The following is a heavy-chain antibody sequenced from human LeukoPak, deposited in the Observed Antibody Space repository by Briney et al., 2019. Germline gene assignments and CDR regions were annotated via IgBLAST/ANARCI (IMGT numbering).Heavy chain of an antibody. CDR2: INHSGST. J-gene: IGHJ4*02. CDR3: VKYLGN. CDR1: GGSFSGYY. Sequence: SETLSLTCAVYGGSFSGYYWSWIRQPPGKGLEWIGEINHSGSTNYNPSLKSRVTISVDTSKNQFSLELSSVTAADTAVYYCVKYLGNWGQGTLVTVSS. D-gene: IGHD7-27*01. V-gene: IGHV4-34*01.